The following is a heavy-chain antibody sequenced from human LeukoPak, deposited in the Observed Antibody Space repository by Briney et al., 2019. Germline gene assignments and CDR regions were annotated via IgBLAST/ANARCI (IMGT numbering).Heavy chain of an antibody. D-gene: IGHD2-2*01. J-gene: IGHJ4*02. CDR2: INPNSGGT. V-gene: IGHV1-2*02. CDR3: ARKAEYQLLIDY. CDR1: GYTFTGSY. Sequence: ASVKVSCKASGYTFTGSYLHWVRQAPGQGLEWMGWINPNSGGTNYAQKFQGGVTMTRDTSTSTAYMELSRLRSDDTAVYYCARKAEYQLLIDYWGQGTLVTVSS.